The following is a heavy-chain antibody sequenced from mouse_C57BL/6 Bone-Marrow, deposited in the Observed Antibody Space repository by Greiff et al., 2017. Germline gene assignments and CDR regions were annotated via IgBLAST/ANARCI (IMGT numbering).Heavy chain of an antibody. Sequence: EVKVVESGGGLVKPGGSLKLSCAASGFTFSDYGMHWVRQAPEKGLEWVAYISSGSSTIYYADTVKGRFTISRDNAKNTVFLQMTRLRSEDTAMYYCARGTGRYFDYWGQGTTLTVSS. V-gene: IGHV5-17*01. CDR1: GFTFSDYG. CDR3: ARGTGRYFDY. CDR2: ISSGSSTI. D-gene: IGHD4-1*01. J-gene: IGHJ2*01.